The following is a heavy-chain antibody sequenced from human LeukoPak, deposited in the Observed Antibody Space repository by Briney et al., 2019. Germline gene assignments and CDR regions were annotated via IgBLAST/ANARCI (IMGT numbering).Heavy chain of an antibody. Sequence: ASVKLSFKAAGYTFTSYGISWVRQAPGQGLEWMGGTGAYNGNTNYAQRLQGRVTMTTDTSTSTAYMELRSLRSDDTAVYYCARGTYSGYDPTGYYMDVWGKGTTVTVSS. D-gene: IGHD5-12*01. V-gene: IGHV1-18*01. CDR1: GYTFTSYG. J-gene: IGHJ6*03. CDR2: TGAYNGNT. CDR3: ARGTYSGYDPTGYYMDV.